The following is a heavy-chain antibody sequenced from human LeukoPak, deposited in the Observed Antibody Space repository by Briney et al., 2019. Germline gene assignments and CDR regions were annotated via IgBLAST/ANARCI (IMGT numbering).Heavy chain of an antibody. D-gene: IGHD3-10*01. CDR1: GFTFSSYA. CDR3: AKGESHPKYYFDY. V-gene: IGHV3-23*01. Sequence: GGSLRLSCAASGFTFSSYAMSWVRQAPGKGLEWVSGINWNGDSTGYVESVKGRFTISRDNSKNTLYLQMNSLRAEDTAVYYCAKGESHPKYYFDYWGQGTLVTVSS. CDR2: INWNGDST. J-gene: IGHJ4*02.